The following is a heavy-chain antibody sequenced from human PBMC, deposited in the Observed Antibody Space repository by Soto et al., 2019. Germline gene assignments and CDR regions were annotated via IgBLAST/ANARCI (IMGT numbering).Heavy chain of an antibody. D-gene: IGHD3-9*01. CDR3: ARERTYFGDY. V-gene: IGHV1-8*02. J-gene: IGHJ4*02. CDR1: GYTFTSYA. Sequence: ASVKVSCKASGYTFTSYAMHWVRQAPGQGLEWMGWMNPNSGNTGYAQKFQGRVTMTRNTSISTAYMELSSLRSEDTAVYYCARERTYFGDYWGQGTLVTVSS. CDR2: MNPNSGNT.